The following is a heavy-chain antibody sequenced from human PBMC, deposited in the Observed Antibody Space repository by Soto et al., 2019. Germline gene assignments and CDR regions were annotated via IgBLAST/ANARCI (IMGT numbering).Heavy chain of an antibody. Sequence: QVQLVESGGGVVQPGRSLRLSCAASGFTFSNYAMHWVRQAPGKGLEWVAVISYDGSNKNYTDSVKGRFPISRDNSKHTVYLQMNSLRAEDTAVYYLAIERSHSSSPYLDYWGQGTLVTVSS. J-gene: IGHJ4*02. D-gene: IGHD6-6*01. CDR3: AIERSHSSSPYLDY. CDR1: GFTFSNYA. V-gene: IGHV3-30-3*01. CDR2: ISYDGSNK.